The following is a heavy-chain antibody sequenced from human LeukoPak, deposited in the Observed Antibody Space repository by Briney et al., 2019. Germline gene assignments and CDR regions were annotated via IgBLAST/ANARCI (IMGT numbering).Heavy chain of an antibody. J-gene: IGHJ6*03. V-gene: IGHV3-48*01. Sequence: GGSLRLSCAASGFTFSSYAMHWVRQAPGKGLEWVSYISSSSSTIYYADSVKGRFTISRDNAKNSLYLQMNSLRAEDTAVYYCARGGDQDYYYYYMDVWGKGTTVTVSS. CDR3: ARGGDQDYYYYYMDV. D-gene: IGHD2-21*02. CDR1: GFTFSSYA. CDR2: ISSSSSTI.